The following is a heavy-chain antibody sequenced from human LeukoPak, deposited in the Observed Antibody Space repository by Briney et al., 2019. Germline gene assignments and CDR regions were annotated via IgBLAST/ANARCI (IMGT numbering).Heavy chain of an antibody. J-gene: IGHJ4*02. D-gene: IGHD3-10*01. CDR2: IYYSGST. CDR1: GGSISSYY. Sequence: PSETLSLTCTVSGGSISSYYWSWIRQPPGKGLGWIEYIYYSGSTNYNPSLKSRVTISVDTSKNQFSLKLSSVTAADTAVYYCARRRYYYGSGSYYKKEYYFDYWGQGTLVTVSS. CDR3: ARRRYYYGSGSYYKKEYYFDY. V-gene: IGHV4-59*01.